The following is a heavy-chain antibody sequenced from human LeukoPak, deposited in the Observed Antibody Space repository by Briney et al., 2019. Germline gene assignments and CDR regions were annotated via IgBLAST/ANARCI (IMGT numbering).Heavy chain of an antibody. CDR1: GFIFSTYA. Sequence: GRSLRLSCAASGFIFSTYAMRWVRQAPGKGLEWVSAIRGGGGTKFYADSVKGRFTISRGHSKNTLYVQMNSLRADDTAVYYCAKPSADTSMVDSLFEGWGQKSLVTVS. J-gene: IGHJ4*02. D-gene: IGHD5-18*01. V-gene: IGHV3-23*01. CDR3: AKPSADTSMVDSLFEG. CDR2: IRGGGGTK.